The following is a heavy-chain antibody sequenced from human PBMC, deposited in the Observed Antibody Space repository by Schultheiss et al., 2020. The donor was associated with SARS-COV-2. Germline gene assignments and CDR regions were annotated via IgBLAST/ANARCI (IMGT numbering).Heavy chain of an antibody. CDR2: ISYDGSNK. CDR3: ARRKARYYGMDV. CDR1: GFTFSNYG. J-gene: IGHJ6*02. Sequence: GGSLRLSCAASGFTFSNYGMHWVRQAPGKGLEWVAVISYDGSNKYYADSVKGRFTISRDNSKNTLYLQMNSLRAEDTAVYYCARRKARYYGMDVWGQGTTVTVSS. V-gene: IGHV3-30*03.